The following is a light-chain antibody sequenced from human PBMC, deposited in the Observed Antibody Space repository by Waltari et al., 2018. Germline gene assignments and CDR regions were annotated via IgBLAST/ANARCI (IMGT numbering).Light chain of an antibody. Sequence: QSVLTQPPSVSAAPGQRVTISCSGGSSNVGKNYVSWYRQLPGTAPQLLIFEDRQRPSGIARLFAGSNSGTSATLDTTGLQSGEEADYYCGTWDSSLSGAVFGGGTHLTVL. CDR3: GTWDSSLSGAV. V-gene: IGLV1-51*02. CDR2: EDR. J-gene: IGLJ7*01. CDR1: SSNVGKNY.